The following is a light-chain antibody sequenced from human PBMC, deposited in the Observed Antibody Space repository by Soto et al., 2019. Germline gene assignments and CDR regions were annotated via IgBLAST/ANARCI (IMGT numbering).Light chain of an antibody. CDR2: DAS. CDR3: QQFNSFPFT. Sequence: AIPLTQSPSSLSASVGDRVTITCRASQGISSALAWYQQKPGKAPKLLIYDASSLESGVPSRFSGSGSGTDFTLTISSLQTEDFATYYCQQFNSFPFTFGPGTKVDIK. J-gene: IGKJ3*01. CDR1: QGISSA. V-gene: IGKV1-13*02.